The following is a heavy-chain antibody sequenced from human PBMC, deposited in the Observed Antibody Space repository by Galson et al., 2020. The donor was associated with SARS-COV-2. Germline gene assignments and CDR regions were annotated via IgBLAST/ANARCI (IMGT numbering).Heavy chain of an antibody. V-gene: IGHV3-23*01. CDR3: AAVGSSGFT. CDR1: GFTFSSYA. Sequence: TGGSLRLSCAASGFTFSSYAISWVRQAPGKGLEWVSAISGSGGSTYYADSVKGRFTISRDNSKNTLYLQMNSLRAEDTAVYYCAAVGSSGFTWGQGTLVTVSS. J-gene: IGHJ4*02. D-gene: IGHD6-19*01. CDR2: ISGSGGST.